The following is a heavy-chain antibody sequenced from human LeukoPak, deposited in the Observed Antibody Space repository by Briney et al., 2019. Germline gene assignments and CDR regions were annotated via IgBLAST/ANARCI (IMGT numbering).Heavy chain of an antibody. J-gene: IGHJ6*02. CDR2: ISSSSSTI. Sequence: PGRSLRLSCAASGFTFSDYAMQWVRQAPGKGLEWVSYISSSSSTIYYADSVKGRFTISRDNAKNSLYLQMNSLRAEDTAVYYCARQVYGMGVWGQGTTVTVSS. V-gene: IGHV3-48*01. CDR3: ARQVYGMGV. CDR1: GFTFSDYA.